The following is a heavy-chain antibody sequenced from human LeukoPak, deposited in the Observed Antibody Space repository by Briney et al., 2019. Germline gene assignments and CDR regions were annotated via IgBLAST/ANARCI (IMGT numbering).Heavy chain of an antibody. Sequence: ASVKASCKASGYTFTGYYMHWVRQAPGQGLEWMGWINPNSGGTNYAQKFQGWVTMTRDTSISTAYMELSRLRSDDTAVYYCARGTYSSSWLLLDYWGQGTLVTVSS. D-gene: IGHD6-13*01. CDR1: GYTFTGYY. V-gene: IGHV1-2*04. CDR2: INPNSGGT. J-gene: IGHJ4*02. CDR3: ARGTYSSSWLLLDY.